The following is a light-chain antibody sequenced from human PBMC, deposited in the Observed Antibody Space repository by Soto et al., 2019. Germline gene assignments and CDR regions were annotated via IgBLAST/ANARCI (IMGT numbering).Light chain of an antibody. Sequence: EIVLTQSPGTLSLSPGERATLSCRASQSVSSSYLAWYQQKPGQAPRPLIYGASSRATGIPDRFSGSGSGTDLTLTISRLEPEDFALYYCQQYGSSPAITFAQGTRLEIK. CDR2: GAS. CDR1: QSVSSSY. V-gene: IGKV3-20*01. CDR3: QQYGSSPAIT. J-gene: IGKJ5*01.